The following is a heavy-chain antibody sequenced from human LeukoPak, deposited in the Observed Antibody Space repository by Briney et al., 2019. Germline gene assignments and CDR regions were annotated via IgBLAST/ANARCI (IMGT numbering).Heavy chain of an antibody. D-gene: IGHD2-15*01. CDR3: ASRRLLGYCSGGSCYSGRWFDP. Sequence: SETLSLTCAVYGGSFSGYYWSWIRQPPGKGLEWIGEINHSGSTNYNPSLKSRVTISVDTSKNQFSLKLSSVTAADTAVYYCASRRLLGYCSGGSCYSGRWFDPWGQGTLVTVSS. J-gene: IGHJ5*02. V-gene: IGHV4-34*01. CDR2: INHSGST. CDR1: GGSFSGYY.